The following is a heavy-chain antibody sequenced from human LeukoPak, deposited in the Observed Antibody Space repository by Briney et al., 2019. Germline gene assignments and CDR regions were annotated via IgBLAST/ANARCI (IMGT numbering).Heavy chain of an antibody. J-gene: IGHJ4*02. CDR1: GFTFSSYS. D-gene: IGHD3-16*02. CDR3: ARDHYDYVWGSYRSEGFDY. CDR2: INSSSSYI. Sequence: GGSLRLSCAASGFTFSSYSMNWVRQAPGKGLEWVSSINSSSSYIYYADSVKGRFTISRDNAKNSLYLQMNSLRAEDTAVYYCARDHYDYVWGSYRSEGFDYWGQGTLVTVSS. V-gene: IGHV3-21*01.